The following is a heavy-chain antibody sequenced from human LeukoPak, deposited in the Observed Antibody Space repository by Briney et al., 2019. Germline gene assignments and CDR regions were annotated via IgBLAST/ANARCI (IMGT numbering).Heavy chain of an antibody. Sequence: SYISISTSTIYYSDSVTRRFPISRHNPKNSLYLQMHSLRAEDTAVYYCARLDLQCDHNFDYWGQGTLVTVSS. CDR3: ARLDLQCDHNFDY. V-gene: IGHV3-48*01. D-gene: IGHD6-19*01. J-gene: IGHJ4*02. CDR2: ISISTSTI.